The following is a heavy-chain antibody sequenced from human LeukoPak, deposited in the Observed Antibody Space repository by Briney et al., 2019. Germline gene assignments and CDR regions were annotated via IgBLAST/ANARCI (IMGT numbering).Heavy chain of an antibody. CDR1: GFTFSTYS. CDR3: ARGSTYYDSSGQVPFDY. J-gene: IGHJ4*02. CDR2: ISSSSSTI. Sequence: GGSLRLSCAASGFTFSTYSMNWARQAPGKGLEWVSYISSSSSTIYYADSVKGRFTISRDNAKSSLYLQMNSLRAEDTAVYYCARGSTYYDSSGQVPFDYWGQGTLVTVSS. V-gene: IGHV3-48*01. D-gene: IGHD3-22*01.